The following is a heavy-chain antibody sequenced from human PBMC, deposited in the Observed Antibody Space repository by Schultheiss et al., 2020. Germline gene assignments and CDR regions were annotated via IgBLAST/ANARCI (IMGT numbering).Heavy chain of an antibody. CDR2: ISYEGSNN. V-gene: IGHV3-30-3*02. J-gene: IGHJ5*02. Sequence: GGSLRLSCAASGFTFSSYAMHWVRQAPGKGLEWVAVISYEGSNNYSADSVKGRFTISRDNSKTTRYLQMNSLSAEDTAVYYCAKETVSGGSDDAPYDWFDPWGHGTPVTVYS. CDR1: GFTFSSYA. D-gene: IGHD3-10*01. CDR3: AKETVSGGSDDAPYDWFDP.